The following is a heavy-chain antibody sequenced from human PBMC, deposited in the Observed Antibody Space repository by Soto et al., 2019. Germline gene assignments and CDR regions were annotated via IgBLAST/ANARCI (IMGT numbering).Heavy chain of an antibody. V-gene: IGHV4-59*08. CDR3: ASAYYYGSGIDAFDI. D-gene: IGHD3-10*01. CDR1: GGSISSYY. CDR2: IYYSGST. J-gene: IGHJ3*02. Sequence: ETLSLTCTVSGGSISSYYWSWIRQPPGKGLEWIGYIYYSGSTNYNPSLKSRVTISVDTSKNQFSLKLSSVTAADTAVYYCASAYYYGSGIDAFDIWGQGTMVTVSS.